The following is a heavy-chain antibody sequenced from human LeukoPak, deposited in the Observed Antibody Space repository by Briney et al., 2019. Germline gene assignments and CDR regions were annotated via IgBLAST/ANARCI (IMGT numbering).Heavy chain of an antibody. D-gene: IGHD5-12*01. CDR1: GGSISSYY. V-gene: IGHV4-4*09. CDR3: ARERVGVATIFFDY. CDR2: IYTSGST. Sequence: SETLSLTCTVSGGSISSYYWGWIRQPPGKGLEWIGYIYTSGSTNYNPSLKSRVTISVDTSKNQFSLKLSSVTAADTAVYYCARERVGVATIFFDYWGQGTLVTVSS. J-gene: IGHJ4*02.